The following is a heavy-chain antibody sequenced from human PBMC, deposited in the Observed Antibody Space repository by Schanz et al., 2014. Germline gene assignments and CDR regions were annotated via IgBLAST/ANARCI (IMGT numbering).Heavy chain of an antibody. Sequence: QVQLVQSGAEVKKPGASVKVSCKVSGYTLTDLSMHWVRQAPGKGLEWMGGFDPEDVETIYAQKFQGRVTMTEDTSTDTAYMELSSLRSEDTAVYYCATAEDASGSYGLPACGVWGQGTTVIVSS. CDR3: ATAEDASGSYGLPACGV. CDR2: FDPEDVET. V-gene: IGHV1-24*01. CDR1: GYTLTDLS. D-gene: IGHD3-10*01. J-gene: IGHJ6*02.